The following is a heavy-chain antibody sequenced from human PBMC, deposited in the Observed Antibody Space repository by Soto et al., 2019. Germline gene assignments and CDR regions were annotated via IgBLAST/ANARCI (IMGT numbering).Heavy chain of an antibody. J-gene: IGHJ2*01. CDR3: ARKVSGSTGRPDLWYFDL. D-gene: IGHD3-10*01. V-gene: IGHV3-23*01. CDR1: GFTFSGYA. CDR2: ISGGGDAT. Sequence: EVQLLDSGGGLVQPGGSLRLSCAASGFTFSGYALTWVRQAPGKGLEWVSAISGGGDATFYADSVKGRFTISRDNSKNTRYLQMTTLRAEDTAVYYCARKVSGSTGRPDLWYFDLWGRGTLVTVSS.